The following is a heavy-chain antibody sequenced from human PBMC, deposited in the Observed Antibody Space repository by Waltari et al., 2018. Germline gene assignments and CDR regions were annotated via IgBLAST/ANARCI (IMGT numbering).Heavy chain of an antibody. CDR2: ISGSGGST. V-gene: IGHV3-23*01. J-gene: IGHJ6*02. CDR3: AKVIMVQGVTPYYYYGMDV. CDR1: GFTFSSYA. D-gene: IGHD3-10*01. Sequence: EVQLLESGGGLVQPGGSLRLSCAASGFTFSSYAMSWVRQAPGKGREWGSAISGSGGSTYYADSVKGRFTISRDNSKNTLYLQMNSLRAEDTAVYYCAKVIMVQGVTPYYYYGMDVWGQGTTVTVSS.